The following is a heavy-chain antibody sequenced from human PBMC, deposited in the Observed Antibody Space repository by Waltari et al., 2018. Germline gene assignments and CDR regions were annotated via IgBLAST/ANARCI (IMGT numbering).Heavy chain of an antibody. Sequence: EVQLVESGGGLVQPGGSLRLSCVASGFTFSSYAMTWVRQAPGKGLEWVSGLTGGGGSTYHADSVKCRFTISRDNSKNTLFLQMNSLRAEDTAIYYCAKASIAARPGYCFDYWGQGTLVTVSS. CDR2: LTGGGGST. D-gene: IGHD6-6*01. CDR3: AKASIAARPGYCFDY. V-gene: IGHV3-23*04. CDR1: GFTFSSYA. J-gene: IGHJ4*02.